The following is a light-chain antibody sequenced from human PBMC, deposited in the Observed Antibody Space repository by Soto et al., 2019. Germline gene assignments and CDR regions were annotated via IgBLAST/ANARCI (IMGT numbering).Light chain of an antibody. J-gene: IGKJ4*01. CDR3: LQDYNDPLT. CDR1: QGIRHY. Sequence: AIQMTQSPSSLSASVGDRVTITCRASQGIRHYLGWYQQKPGKAPKLLIYAASSLQSGVPSRFSGSGSGTDFTLPISSLQPEDFATYYCLQDYNDPLTFGGGTKVEIK. V-gene: IGKV1-6*01. CDR2: AAS.